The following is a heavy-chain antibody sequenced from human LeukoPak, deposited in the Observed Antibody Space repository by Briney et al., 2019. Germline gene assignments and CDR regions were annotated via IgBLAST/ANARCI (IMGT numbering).Heavy chain of an antibody. D-gene: IGHD3-9*01. Sequence: PSETLSLTCTVSGGSISSSSYFWGWIRQPPGKGLEWIGSIYYSGSTYYNPSLKSRVTISVDTSKNQFSLKLSSVTAADTAVYYCARDSDDILTGYLTTPNWFDPWGQGTLVTVSS. CDR2: IYYSGST. CDR1: GGSISSSSYF. J-gene: IGHJ5*02. V-gene: IGHV4-39*07. CDR3: ARDSDDILTGYLTTPNWFDP.